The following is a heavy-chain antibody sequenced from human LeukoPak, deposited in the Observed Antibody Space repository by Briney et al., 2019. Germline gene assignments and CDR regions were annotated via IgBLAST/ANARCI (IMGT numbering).Heavy chain of an antibody. CDR3: ARDTSGYTCDD. J-gene: IGHJ4*02. CDR1: GFTFSSYS. CDR2: ISATSNYI. D-gene: IGHD5-18*01. Sequence: PGGSLRLSCAASGFTFSSYSMNWVRQAPGKGLEWVSSISATSNYIYYADSVKGRFTISRDNAKNSLYLQMNSLRAEDTAVYYCARDTSGYTCDDWGQGTLVTVSS. V-gene: IGHV3-21*01.